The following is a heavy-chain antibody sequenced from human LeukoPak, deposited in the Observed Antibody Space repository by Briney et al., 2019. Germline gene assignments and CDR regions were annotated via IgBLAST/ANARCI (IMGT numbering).Heavy chain of an antibody. CDR1: GYIFTGHY. J-gene: IGHJ4*02. CDR2: INLNSGGT. Sequence: ASVKVSFKASGYIFTGHYIHWVRQTPGQGFEWMGWINLNSGGTKYAQKFEGRVTVTRDTSISTAYMELSRLSSDDTTVYYCARDYARYCSTGRCNFFDYWGQGTLVTVSS. D-gene: IGHD2-2*01. V-gene: IGHV1-2*02. CDR3: ARDYARYCSTGRCNFFDY.